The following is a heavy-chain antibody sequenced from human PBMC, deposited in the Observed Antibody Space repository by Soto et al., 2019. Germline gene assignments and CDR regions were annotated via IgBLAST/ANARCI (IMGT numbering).Heavy chain of an antibody. Sequence: ASVKVSCKASGGTFSSYAISWVRQAPGQGLEWVGWISAYNGNTNYAQKLQGRVTMTTDTSTSTAYMELRSLRSDDTAVYYCASSCGGDCYNNWFDPWGQGTLVTVSS. CDR2: ISAYNGNT. D-gene: IGHD2-21*02. CDR3: ASSCGGDCYNNWFDP. CDR1: GGTFSSYA. J-gene: IGHJ5*02. V-gene: IGHV1-18*01.